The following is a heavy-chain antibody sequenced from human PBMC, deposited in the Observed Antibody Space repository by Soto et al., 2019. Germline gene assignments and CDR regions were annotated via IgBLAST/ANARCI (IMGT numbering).Heavy chain of an antibody. CDR2: TYYRSKWYN. V-gene: IGHV6-1*01. J-gene: IGHJ5*02. CDR3: ASERSLGPSRQKLNWFDP. D-gene: IGHD1-26*01. CDR1: GDSVSSNSAA. Sequence: SQTLSPTCAISGDSVSSNSAAWNWIRQSPSRGLEWLGRTYYRSKWYNDYAVSVKSRITINPDTSKNQFSLQLNSVTPEDTAVYYCASERSLGPSRQKLNWFDPWGQGTLVTVSS.